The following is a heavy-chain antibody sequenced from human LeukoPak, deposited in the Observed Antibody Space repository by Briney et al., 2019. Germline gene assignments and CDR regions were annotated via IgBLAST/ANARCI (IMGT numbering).Heavy chain of an antibody. J-gene: IGHJ4*02. CDR2: ISVYNVNT. D-gene: IGHD1-20*01. CDR1: GYTFTSYG. V-gene: IGHV1-18*01. Sequence: GASVKVSCKASGYTFTSYGISWVRQAPGQGLEWMGWISVYNVNTNYAQKFQGRVTITTDTSTSTAYMELRSLRSDDTAVYYCARVLSGTTALDYWGQGTLVTVSS. CDR3: ARVLSGTTALDY.